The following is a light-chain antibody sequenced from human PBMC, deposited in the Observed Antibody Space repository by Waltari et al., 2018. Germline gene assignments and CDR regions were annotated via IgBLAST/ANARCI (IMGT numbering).Light chain of an antibody. CDR3: AAWDDSRNGPV. CDR1: SSNIGTNT. J-gene: IGLJ3*02. Sequence: QSVLTQPPSASGTPGQSVTISCSGSSSNIGTNTVNWYQQLPGTAPKLLICSNNQRPSGVPDRFSGSKSGTSASLASSGLQSEDEADYYCAAWDDSRNGPVFGGGTELTVL. CDR2: SNN. V-gene: IGLV1-44*01.